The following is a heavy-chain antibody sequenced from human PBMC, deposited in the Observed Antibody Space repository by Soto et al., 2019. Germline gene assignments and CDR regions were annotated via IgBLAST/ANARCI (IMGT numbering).Heavy chain of an antibody. V-gene: IGHV1-69*02. Sequence: QVQLVQSGAEVKKPGSSVKVSCKTSGGTFSTYTLSWVRQAAGQGLEWMGRIIPVLDKANYAQKFQGRVTSTADRSTSTAYMELSSLRSEDTAIYYCARGATAGDSAVHYCGLGTRVSVSS. J-gene: IGHJ4*02. D-gene: IGHD2-21*01. CDR3: ARGATAGDSAVHY. CDR2: IIPVLDKA. CDR1: GGTFSTYT.